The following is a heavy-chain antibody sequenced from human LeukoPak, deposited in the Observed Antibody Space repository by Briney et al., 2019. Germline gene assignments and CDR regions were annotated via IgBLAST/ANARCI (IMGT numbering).Heavy chain of an antibody. CDR2: ISGSGGST. D-gene: IGHD6-19*01. V-gene: IGHV3-23*01. CDR1: GFTFSSYA. J-gene: IGHJ4*02. Sequence: GGSLRLSCAASGFTFSSYAMSWVRQAPGKGLEWVSAISGSGGSTHYADSVKGRFTISRDNSKNSLYLQMNSLRAEETAVYYCAKLSGPLFGLSDYWGQGTLVTVSS. CDR3: AKLSGPLFGLSDY.